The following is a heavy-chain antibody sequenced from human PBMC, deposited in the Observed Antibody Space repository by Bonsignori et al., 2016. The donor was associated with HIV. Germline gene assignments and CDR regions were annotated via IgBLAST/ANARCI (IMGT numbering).Heavy chain of an antibody. J-gene: IGHJ6*03. D-gene: IGHD5-18*01. V-gene: IGHV4-59*01. CDR2: IYYSGST. CDR3: ARDSYRYGWSSNTYYYMDV. Sequence: WIRQPPGKGLEWIAYIYYSGSTNYNPSLKSRVIISVDTSKNQFSLKLNSVTAADTAVYYCARDSYRYGWSSNTYYYMDVWGKGTTVTVSS.